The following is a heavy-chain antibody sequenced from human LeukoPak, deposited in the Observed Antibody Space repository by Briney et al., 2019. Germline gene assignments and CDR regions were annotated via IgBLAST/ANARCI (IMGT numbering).Heavy chain of an antibody. Sequence: GSLRLSCAASGFTFSSYSMNWVRQAPGKGLEWVSSISSSSSYIYYADSVKGRFTISRDNAKNSLYLQMNSLRAEDTAVYYCARTDTAMDALDYWGQGTLVTVSS. CDR2: ISSSSSYI. J-gene: IGHJ4*02. CDR3: ARTDTAMDALDY. V-gene: IGHV3-21*01. CDR1: GFTFSSYS. D-gene: IGHD5-18*01.